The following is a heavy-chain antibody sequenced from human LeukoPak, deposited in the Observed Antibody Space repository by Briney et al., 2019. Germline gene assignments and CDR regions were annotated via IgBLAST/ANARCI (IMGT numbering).Heavy chain of an antibody. CDR3: ARNSGWHYYYYYMDV. CDR2: ISSSGSTI. CDR1: GFTFSSYE. Sequence: GGSLRLSCAASGFTFSSYEMNWVRQAPGKGLEWVSYISSSGSTIYYADSVKGRFTISRDNAKNSLYLQMNSPRAEDTAVYYCARNSGWHYYYYYMDVWGKGTTVTISS. D-gene: IGHD6-19*01. V-gene: IGHV3-48*03. J-gene: IGHJ6*03.